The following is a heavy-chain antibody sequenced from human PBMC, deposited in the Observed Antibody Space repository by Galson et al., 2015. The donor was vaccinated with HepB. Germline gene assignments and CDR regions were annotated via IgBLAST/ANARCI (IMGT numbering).Heavy chain of an antibody. D-gene: IGHD3-10*01. Sequence: SLRLSCATSGFIFSSYEMSWVRQAPGKGLEWVAYIDTSGTIIYYADSVKGRFTISRDNAKNSLCLQMNSLRVEDTAIYYCARDDGTMGVTTFDYWGQGTLVTVSS. J-gene: IGHJ4*02. CDR2: IDTSGTII. CDR3: ARDDGTMGVTTFDY. V-gene: IGHV3-48*03. CDR1: GFIFSSYE.